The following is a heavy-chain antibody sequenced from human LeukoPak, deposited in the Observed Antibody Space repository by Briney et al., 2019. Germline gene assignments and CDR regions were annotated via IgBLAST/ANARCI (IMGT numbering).Heavy chain of an antibody. J-gene: IGHJ4*02. CDR2: IIPILNIA. D-gene: IGHD3-10*01. V-gene: IGHV1-69*04. CDR1: GGIFSNYT. CDR3: AREGGITLDRAVLPLDS. Sequence: ASVKVSCKASGGIFSNYTISWVRQAPGQGLEWMGKIIPILNIANYAQKSQGRVTITADKSTSTIYMEVSSLRYEDTAVYYCAREGGITLDRAVLPLDSWGQGTLVTVSS.